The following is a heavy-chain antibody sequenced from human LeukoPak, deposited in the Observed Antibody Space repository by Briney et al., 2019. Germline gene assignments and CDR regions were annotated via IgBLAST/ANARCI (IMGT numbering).Heavy chain of an antibody. CDR3: AKAGGNSFFDY. D-gene: IGHD1-7*01. Sequence: GGSLRLSCAASGVTFSSYAMNWVRQGPGKGLEWVSAINAGGGSTYYADSVKGRFTISRDNSKNTLYLQMNSLRAEDTAVYYCAKAGGNSFFDYWGQGTLVTVSS. CDR2: INAGGGST. CDR1: GVTFSSYA. J-gene: IGHJ4*02. V-gene: IGHV3-23*01.